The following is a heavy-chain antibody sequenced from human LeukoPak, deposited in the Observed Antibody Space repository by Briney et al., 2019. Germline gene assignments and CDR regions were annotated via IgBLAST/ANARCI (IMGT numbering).Heavy chain of an antibody. CDR1: GGSISSYY. CDR2: IYTSGST. CDR3: ARVGYCSGGSCYSIAWFDP. J-gene: IGHJ5*02. Sequence: SETLSLTCTVSGGSISSYYWSWIRQPAGKGLERIGRIYTSGSTNYNPSLKSRVTMSVDTSENQFSLKLSSVTAADTAVYYCARVGYCSGGSCYSIAWFDPWGQGTLVTVSS. D-gene: IGHD2-15*01. V-gene: IGHV4-4*07.